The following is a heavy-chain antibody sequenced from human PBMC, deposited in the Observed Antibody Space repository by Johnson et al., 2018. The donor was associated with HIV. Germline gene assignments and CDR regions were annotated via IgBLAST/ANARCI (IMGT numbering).Heavy chain of an antibody. J-gene: IGHJ3*02. CDR1: GFTFSHYG. CDR2: ISYGGSYK. Sequence: QVQLVESGGGVVQPGRSLRLSCAASGFTFSHYGMHWVRQAPGKGLEWVAIISYGGSYKYYADSVKGRFTISRDNSKNTLYVQMNSLRPEDTAVYYCASVVVVVDVHDAFDIWGQGTMVTVSS. D-gene: IGHD2-15*01. V-gene: IGHV3-30*03. CDR3: ASVVVVVDVHDAFDI.